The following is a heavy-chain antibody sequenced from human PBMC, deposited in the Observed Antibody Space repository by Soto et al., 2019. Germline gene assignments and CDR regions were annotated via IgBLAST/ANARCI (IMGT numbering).Heavy chain of an antibody. D-gene: IGHD1-26*01. V-gene: IGHV3-74*03. CDR1: GFVFSVYY. CDR2: ISDDGKNT. J-gene: IGHJ2*01. Sequence: EVQLEQSGGGLVQPGESLRLSCAASGFVFSVYYMHWVRQVPGKAPVWVARISDDGKNTTYADSVKGRFTISRDNAKDTLYLQLNSLRVEDTAVYYCARLRVGVNWYFDLWGRGSLVTVSS. CDR3: ARLRVGVNWYFDL.